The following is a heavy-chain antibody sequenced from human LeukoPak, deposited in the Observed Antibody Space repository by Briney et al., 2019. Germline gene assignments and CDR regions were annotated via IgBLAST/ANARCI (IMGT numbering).Heavy chain of an antibody. J-gene: IGHJ3*02. D-gene: IGHD6-19*01. CDR2: IYYSGST. Sequence: PSQTLSLTCTVSGGSISSYYWSWIRQPPGKGLEWIGYIYYSGSTNYNPSLKSRVTISVDTSKNQFSLKLSSVTAADTAVYYCARSPEQYDAFDIWGQGTMVTVSS. CDR3: ARSPEQYDAFDI. V-gene: IGHV4-59*01. CDR1: GGSISSYY.